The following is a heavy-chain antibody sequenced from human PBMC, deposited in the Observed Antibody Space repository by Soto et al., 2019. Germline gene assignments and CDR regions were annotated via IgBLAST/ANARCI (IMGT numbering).Heavy chain of an antibody. CDR3: AHEVPSIRNWFDP. CDR2: IYWNDDK. Sequence: QITLKESGPTLVKPSEALTLTCSFSGFSLRTSGVGVAWIRQPPGKALEWLALIYWNDDKRFSPSLRSRLSITTDTSKNQVVLTLTDVDPVDTATYYCAHEVPSIRNWFDPWGQGTLVTVSS. J-gene: IGHJ5*02. D-gene: IGHD2-21*01. V-gene: IGHV2-5*01. CDR1: GFSLRTSGVG.